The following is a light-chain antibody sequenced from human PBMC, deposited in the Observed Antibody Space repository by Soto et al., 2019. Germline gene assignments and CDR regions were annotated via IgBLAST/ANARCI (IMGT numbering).Light chain of an antibody. J-gene: IGKJ1*01. CDR2: GAS. CDR3: QQHNGYSERM. Sequence: DIQMTQSPSTLSASAGDRVTMTFRASQSISTWLAWYQQKPGKAPKLLIYGASSLASGVPSRFSGSGSGTEFTLTISSLQPDDFATYYCQQHNGYSERMFGQGTKV. V-gene: IGKV1-5*01. CDR1: QSISTW.